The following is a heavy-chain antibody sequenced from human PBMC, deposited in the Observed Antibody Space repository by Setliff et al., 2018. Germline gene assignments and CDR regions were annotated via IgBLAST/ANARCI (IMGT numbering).Heavy chain of an antibody. D-gene: IGHD1-26*01. CDR2: IFSRGSM. CDR1: GDSISRYY. Sequence: PSETLSLTCTVSGDSISRYYWSCIRQPPGKGLEWIGQIFSRGSMNYRPSLSSRVTISADSSKNQFSLPLVSVTASDTAVYYCARGDSSGNNYPVLDYWGQGILVTVSS. V-gene: IGHV4-4*08. J-gene: IGHJ4*02. CDR3: ARGDSSGNNYPVLDY.